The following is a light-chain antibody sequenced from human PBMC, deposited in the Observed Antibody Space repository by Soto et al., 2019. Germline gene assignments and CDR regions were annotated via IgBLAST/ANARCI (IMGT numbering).Light chain of an antibody. Sequence: DLLLTQSPDSLAVSLGERATINCKSSQSVLYSSNNKNYLAWYQQKPGQPPKLLIYWASTRESGVPDRFSGGGSGTDFTLTISRLEPEDFAVYYCQQFSSYPLTFGRGTKVDIK. J-gene: IGKJ4*01. CDR2: WAS. CDR1: QSVLYSSNNKNY. V-gene: IGKV4-1*01. CDR3: QQFSSYPLT.